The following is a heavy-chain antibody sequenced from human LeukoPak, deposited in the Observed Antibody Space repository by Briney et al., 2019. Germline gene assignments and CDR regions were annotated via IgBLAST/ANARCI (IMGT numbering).Heavy chain of an antibody. J-gene: IGHJ6*03. CDR3: ARHIAARLASGYYYYMDV. CDR1: GGSISSYY. V-gene: IGHV4-59*01. D-gene: IGHD6-6*01. CDR2: IYYRGST. Sequence: SETLSLTCTVSGGSISSYYWIWIRQPPGKGLEYIGDIYYRGSTNYNPSLKSRVTMSLEMSKNQFSLKLSSVTAADTAVYYCARHIAARLASGYYYYMDVWGKGTTVTVSS.